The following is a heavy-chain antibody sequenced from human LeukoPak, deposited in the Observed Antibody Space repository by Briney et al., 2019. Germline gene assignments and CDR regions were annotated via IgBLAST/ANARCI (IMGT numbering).Heavy chain of an antibody. D-gene: IGHD3-10*01. CDR1: GGSFSGYY. CDR2: INHSGST. V-gene: IGHV4-34*01. Sequence: SETLSLTCAVYGGSFSGYYWSWIRQPPGKGLEWLGEINHSGSTNYNPSLKSRVTISVDTSKNQFSLKLSSVTAADTAVYYCARGRRITMVRGVMLCYYYGMDVWGQGTTVTVSS. CDR3: ARGRRITMVRGVMLCYYYGMDV. J-gene: IGHJ6*02.